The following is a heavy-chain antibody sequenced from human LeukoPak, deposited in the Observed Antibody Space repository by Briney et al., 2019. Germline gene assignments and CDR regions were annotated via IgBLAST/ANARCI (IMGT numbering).Heavy chain of an antibody. CDR3: AKVGSGWYYFDY. D-gene: IGHD6-19*01. J-gene: IGHJ4*02. CDR2: ISGSGGTT. Sequence: GGSLRLSCAVSGFTFTNYAMSWVRQAPGKGLEWVSGISGSGGTTYYADSVKGRFTISRDNSKNTLYLQMNSLRAEDTALYYCAKVGSGWYYFDYWGQGTLVTVSS. V-gene: IGHV3-23*01. CDR1: GFTFTNYA.